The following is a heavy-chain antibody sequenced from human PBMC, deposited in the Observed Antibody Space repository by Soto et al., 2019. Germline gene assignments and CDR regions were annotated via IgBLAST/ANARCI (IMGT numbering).Heavy chain of an antibody. D-gene: IGHD6-6*01. CDR2: INPNSGGT. Sequence: GASVKVSCKASGYTFTGYYMHWVRQAPGQGLEWMGWINPNSGGTNYAQKFQGWVTMTRDTSISTAYMELSRLRSDDTAVYYCARGEYSSSFLNYYYGMDVWGQGTTVTVSS. CDR1: GYTFTGYY. J-gene: IGHJ6*02. V-gene: IGHV1-2*04. CDR3: ARGEYSSSFLNYYYGMDV.